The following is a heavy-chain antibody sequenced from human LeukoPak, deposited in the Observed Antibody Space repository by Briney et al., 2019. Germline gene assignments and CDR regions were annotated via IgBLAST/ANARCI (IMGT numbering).Heavy chain of an antibody. CDR2: ISSSSSSI. J-gene: IGHJ4*02. V-gene: IGHV3-48*04. Sequence: PGGSLRLSCAGSGFTFSSYSMNWVRQAPGKGLEWVSYISSSSSSIYYADSAKGRFTISRDNAKNSLYLQMNSLRAEDTAVYYCARERGYGYGYSDYWGQGTLVTVSS. CDR1: GFTFSSYS. CDR3: ARERGYGYGYSDY. D-gene: IGHD5-18*01.